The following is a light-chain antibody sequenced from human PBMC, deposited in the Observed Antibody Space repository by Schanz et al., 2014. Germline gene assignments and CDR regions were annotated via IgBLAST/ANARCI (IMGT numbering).Light chain of an antibody. CDR2: GAS. CDR3: QQYGSSPGT. Sequence: ETVLTQSLGTLSLSPGDRATLSCRASQSVGDNYLGWYQQKPGQAPRLLIYGASIRATGVPDRFSGSGSGTDFTLTISRLEPEDFALYYCQQYGSSPGTFGQGTKVEIK. V-gene: IGKV3-20*01. J-gene: IGKJ1*01. CDR1: QSVGDNY.